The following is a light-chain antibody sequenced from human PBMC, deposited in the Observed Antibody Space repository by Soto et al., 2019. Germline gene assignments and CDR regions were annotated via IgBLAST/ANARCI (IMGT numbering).Light chain of an antibody. CDR1: QSISSY. J-gene: IGKJ1*01. CDR2: AAS. Sequence: DIQMTQSPSSLSASVGDRVTITCRASQSISSYLNWYQQKPVKAPKLLIYAASSLQSGVPSRFSGSGSGTDFTLTSSSLQPEDFATYYGQQSYSTSLTFGQGTKVDIK. V-gene: IGKV1-39*01. CDR3: QQSYSTSLT.